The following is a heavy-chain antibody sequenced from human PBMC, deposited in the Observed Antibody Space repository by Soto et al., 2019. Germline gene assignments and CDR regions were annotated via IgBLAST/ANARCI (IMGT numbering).Heavy chain of an antibody. CDR1: GYTFINYG. V-gene: IGHV1-18*01. J-gene: IGHJ6*03. CDR3: ARGDYYGSGTLLNTDNFYMDV. CDR2: VSAYNGNT. Sequence: QIQLVQSGAEVKKPGASVKVSCKASGYTFINYGISWVRQAPGQGLEGVGWVSAYNGNTNYAQSLQGRVTLTTETSTSTAYMELRSLTSDDTAVYFCARGDYYGSGTLLNTDNFYMDVWGKGTTVIVSS. D-gene: IGHD3-10*01.